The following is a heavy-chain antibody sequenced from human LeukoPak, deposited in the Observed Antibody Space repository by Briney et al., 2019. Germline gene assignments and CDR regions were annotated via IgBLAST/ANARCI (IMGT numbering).Heavy chain of an antibody. CDR2: IWYVGSNK. J-gene: IGHJ4*02. CDR1: GFTFSRYG. D-gene: IGHD1-26*01. V-gene: IGHV3-33*01. Sequence: GGSLRLSCAASGFTFSRYGMHWVREAPGRGLEWGAVIWYVGSNKYYADSVKGRFTISRDNSKNTLYLQMNSLRAEDTAVYYCARDSFVGGGSYFDYWGQGTLVTVSS. CDR3: ARDSFVGGGSYFDY.